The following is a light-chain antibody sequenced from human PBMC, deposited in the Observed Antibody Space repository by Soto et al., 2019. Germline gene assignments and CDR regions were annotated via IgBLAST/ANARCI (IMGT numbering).Light chain of an antibody. V-gene: IGKV1-27*01. CDR2: AAS. J-gene: IGKJ3*01. Sequence: DIQMTQSPTSLSASVGDRVTITCRASQGIRNFVAWYQQKPGKAPKLLIYAASTLQSGVPSRFSGIGSGTDFTLTINSLQPEYVATYSCQKYSSVPVFGPGTKVEIK. CDR3: QKYSSVPV. CDR1: QGIRNF.